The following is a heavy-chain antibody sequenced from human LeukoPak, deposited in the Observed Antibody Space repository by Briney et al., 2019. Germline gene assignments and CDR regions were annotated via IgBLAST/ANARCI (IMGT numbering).Heavy chain of an antibody. Sequence: GSSVKVSCKASGGTFSSYAISWVRQAPGQGLEWMGRIIPILGIANYAQKFQGRVTITADKSTSTAYMELSSLRSEDTAVYYCVTTVTPPPVYWGQGTLVTVSS. CDR1: GGTFSSYA. V-gene: IGHV1-69*04. CDR2: IIPILGIA. D-gene: IGHD4-17*01. CDR3: VTTVTPPPVY. J-gene: IGHJ4*02.